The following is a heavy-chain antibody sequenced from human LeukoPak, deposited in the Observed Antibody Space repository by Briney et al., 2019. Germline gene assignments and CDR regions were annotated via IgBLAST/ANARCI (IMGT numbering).Heavy chain of an antibody. Sequence: KPSETLSLTCTDSGGSISSYYWSWIRQPAGKGLEWIGRIYTSGSTNYNPSLKSRVTMSVDTSKNQFSLKLSSVTAADTAVYYCARVWNYYDSSGYYERFAFDIWGQGTMVTVSS. J-gene: IGHJ3*02. CDR3: ARVWNYYDSSGYYERFAFDI. CDR1: GGSISSYY. D-gene: IGHD3-22*01. V-gene: IGHV4-4*07. CDR2: IYTSGST.